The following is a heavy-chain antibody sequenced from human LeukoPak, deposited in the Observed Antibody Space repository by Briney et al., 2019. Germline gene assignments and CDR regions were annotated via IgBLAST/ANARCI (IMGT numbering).Heavy chain of an antibody. CDR1: GLPIADFA. CDR3: ARESGKFDY. Sequence: GGSLRLSCVASGLPIADFAMHWVRQAPGKGLEWVSLVSGDGVSTFYADSVKGRFSISRDNSKNSLSLEMNSLRTEDTAMYYCARESGKFDYWGQGTLVTVSS. V-gene: IGHV3-43*02. J-gene: IGHJ4*02. CDR2: VSGDGVST.